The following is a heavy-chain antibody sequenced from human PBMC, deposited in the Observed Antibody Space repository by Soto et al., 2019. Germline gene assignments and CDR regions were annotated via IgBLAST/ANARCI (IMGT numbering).Heavy chain of an antibody. CDR1: GFSFSSYW. J-gene: IGHJ3*02. V-gene: IGHV3-7*01. D-gene: IGHD1-26*01. CDR2: MKQDGSEE. CDR3: AKSGSYGIDAFDI. Sequence: PGGSLRLSGAASGFSFSSYWMSWVRQAPGKGLEWVANMKQDGSEEYNVDSVKGRFTISRNNAKNSLYLQMNSLRAEDTAVYYCAKSGSYGIDAFDIWGQGTMVTVSS.